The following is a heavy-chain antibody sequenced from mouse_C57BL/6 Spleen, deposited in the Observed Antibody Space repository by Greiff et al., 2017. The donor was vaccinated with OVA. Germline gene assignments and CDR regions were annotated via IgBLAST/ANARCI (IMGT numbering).Heavy chain of an antibody. CDR3: ARSRADDYGYAMDY. CDR1: GYTFTSYG. Sequence: QVQLQQSGAELARPGASVKLSCKASGYTFTSYGISWVKQRTGQGLEWIGEIYPRSGNTYYNEKFKGKATLTADKSSSTAYMELRSLTSEDSAVYFCARSRADDYGYAMDYWGQGTSVTVSS. CDR2: IYPRSGNT. V-gene: IGHV1-81*01. D-gene: IGHD2-4*01. J-gene: IGHJ4*01.